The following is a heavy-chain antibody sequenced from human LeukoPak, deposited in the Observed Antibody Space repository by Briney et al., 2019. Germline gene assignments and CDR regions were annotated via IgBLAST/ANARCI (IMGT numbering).Heavy chain of an antibody. J-gene: IGHJ4*02. CDR2: ISSSGSTI. D-gene: IGHD6-13*01. V-gene: IGHV3-11*01. Sequence: GGSLRLSCAASGFTFSDYYMSWIRQAPGKGLEWVSYISSSGSTIYYADSVKGRFTISRDNAKNSLYLQMNSLRAEDTAVYYCAKEGSSSWNYFFDYWGQGTLVTVSS. CDR1: GFTFSDYY. CDR3: AKEGSSSWNYFFDY.